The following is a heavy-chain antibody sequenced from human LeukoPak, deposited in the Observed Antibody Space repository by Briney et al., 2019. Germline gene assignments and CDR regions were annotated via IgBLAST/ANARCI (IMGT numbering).Heavy chain of an antibody. J-gene: IGHJ4*02. CDR3: ARVGYDYVWGSYRRSVCYFDY. CDR2: TYYRSKWYN. Sequence: SQTLSLTCAISGDSVSSNSAAWNWIRQSPSRGLEWLGRTYYRSKWYNDYAVSVKSRITINPDTSKHQFSLQLNSVTPEDTAVYYCARVGYDYVWGSYRRSVCYFDYWGQGTLVTVSS. V-gene: IGHV6-1*01. D-gene: IGHD3-16*02. CDR1: GDSVSSNSAA.